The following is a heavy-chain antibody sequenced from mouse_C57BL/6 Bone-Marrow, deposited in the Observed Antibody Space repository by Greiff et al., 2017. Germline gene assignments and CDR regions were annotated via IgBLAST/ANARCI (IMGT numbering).Heavy chain of an antibody. CDR2: ISGGGGNT. Sequence: DVMLVQSGGGLVKPGGSLKLSCEASGYTFSSYTMSWVSQTPEKRLEWVATISGGGGNTYYQGNVKGRFTISRDNAKSTLYLQLSSLRSEDSAVYYCARLQYRNLFDYWGQGTTLTVSA. D-gene: IGHD5-1-1*01. CDR3: ARLQYRNLFDY. CDR1: GYTFSSYT. J-gene: IGHJ2*01. V-gene: IGHV5-9*01.